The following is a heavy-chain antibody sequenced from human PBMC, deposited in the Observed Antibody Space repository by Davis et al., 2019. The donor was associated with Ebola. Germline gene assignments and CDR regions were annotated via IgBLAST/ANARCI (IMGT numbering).Heavy chain of an antibody. CDR3: ARLPDADY. V-gene: IGHV4-39*01. CDR2: IRSSGTT. Sequence: MPSETLSLTCTVSGDSIRTNDYFWGWFRQPPGKGLEWIATIRSSGTTYYSPPLKSRLTISIDTSNNQFSLRVTSMTAEDTAVYYCARLPDADYWGQGTLVTVSS. CDR1: GDSIRTNDYF. J-gene: IGHJ4*02.